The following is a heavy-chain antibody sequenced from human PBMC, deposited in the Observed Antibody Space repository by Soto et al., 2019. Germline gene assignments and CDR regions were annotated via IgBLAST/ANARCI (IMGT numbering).Heavy chain of an antibody. V-gene: IGHV1-2*04. CDR3: ARKGILTQYGMDV. Sequence: ASVKVSCKASGYTFTGYYMHWVRQAPGQGLEWMGWINPNSGGTNYAQKFQGWVTMTRDTSISTAYMELSRLRSDDTAVYYCARKGILTQYGMDVWGQGTTVTVSS. CDR2: INPNSGGT. CDR1: GYTFTGYY. D-gene: IGHD3-9*01. J-gene: IGHJ6*02.